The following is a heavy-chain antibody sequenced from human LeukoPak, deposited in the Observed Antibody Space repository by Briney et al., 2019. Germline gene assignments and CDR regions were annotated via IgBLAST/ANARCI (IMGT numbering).Heavy chain of an antibody. Sequence: GESLKISCKGSGYIFTHXXXXXXXXXXXXXXXXXXXXXXGDPDTRYSPSFEGQVTISVDKSISTAYLQWSSLKASDTAMYYCARQTRDGSGSRGYSFDFWGQGTLVTVSS. CDR2: XXXGDPDT. V-gene: IGHV5-51*01. J-gene: IGHJ4*02. CDR1: GYIFTHXX. D-gene: IGHD3-10*01. CDR3: ARQTRDGSGSRGYSFDF.